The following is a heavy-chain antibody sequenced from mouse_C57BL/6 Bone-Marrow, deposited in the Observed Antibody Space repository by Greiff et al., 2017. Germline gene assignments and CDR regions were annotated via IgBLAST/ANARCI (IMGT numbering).Heavy chain of an antibody. CDR3: TIYDSLDY. Sequence: EVKVEESGGGLVQPGGSMKLSCVASGFTFSNYWMNWVRQSPEKGLEWVAQIRLKSDNYATPYAESVKGRFTISRDDSKSSVYLHMNNLRAEDTGIYYCTIYDSLDYWGQGTTLTVSS. CDR2: IRLKSDNYAT. D-gene: IGHD2-3*01. V-gene: IGHV6-3*01. CDR1: GFTFSNYW. J-gene: IGHJ2*01.